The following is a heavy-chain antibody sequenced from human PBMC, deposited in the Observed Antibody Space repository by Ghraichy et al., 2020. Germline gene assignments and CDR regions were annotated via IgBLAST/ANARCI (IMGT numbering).Heavy chain of an antibody. D-gene: IGHD3-22*01. CDR3: ARVILKEYYDSSGYYHDGFDI. CDR2: VYYSGST. Sequence: SETLSLTCTVSGGSTSSYYWSWIRQPPGKGLEWIGYVYYSGSTNYNPSLKSRVSISVDTSKNQFSLKLISVTAADTAVYYCARVILKEYYDSSGYYHDGFDIWGQGTMATVSS. CDR1: GGSTSSYY. J-gene: IGHJ3*02. V-gene: IGHV4-59*01.